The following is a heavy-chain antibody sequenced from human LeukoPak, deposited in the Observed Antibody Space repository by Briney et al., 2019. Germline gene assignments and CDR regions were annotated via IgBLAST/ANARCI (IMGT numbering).Heavy chain of an antibody. CDR1: GGSISSGGYY. Sequence: SETLSLTCTVSGGSISSGGYYWSWIRQQPGKGLEWIGYIYYSGSTYYNPSLKSRVTISVDTSKNQFSLKLSSVTAADTAVYHCARDSTEDYFDYWGQGTLVTVSS. CDR3: ARDSTEDYFDY. J-gene: IGHJ4*02. CDR2: IYYSGST. V-gene: IGHV4-31*03.